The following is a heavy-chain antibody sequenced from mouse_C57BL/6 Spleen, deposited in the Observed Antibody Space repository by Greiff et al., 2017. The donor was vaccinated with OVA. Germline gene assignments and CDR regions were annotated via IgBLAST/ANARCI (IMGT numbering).Heavy chain of an antibody. V-gene: IGHV1-61*01. CDR1: GYTFTSYW. J-gene: IGHJ1*03. CDR2: IYPSDSET. Sequence: QVQLQQPGAELVRPGSSVKLSCKASGYTFTSYWMDWVKQRPGQGLEWIGNIYPSDSETHYNQKFKDKATLTVDKSSSTAYMQLSSLTSEDSAVYYCARGPDWYFDVWGTGTTVTVSS. CDR3: ARGPDWYFDV.